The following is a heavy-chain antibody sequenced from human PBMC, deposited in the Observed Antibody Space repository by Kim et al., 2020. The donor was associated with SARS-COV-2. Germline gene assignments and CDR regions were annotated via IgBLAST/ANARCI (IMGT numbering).Heavy chain of an antibody. CDR2: ISSKSNYI. V-gene: IGHV3-21*01. D-gene: IGHD2-15*01. Sequence: GGSLRLSCAVSGFTFSQHTMNWVRQAPWKGLEWVSSISSKSNYIYQAVSVKGRFTISRDNAKSSLYLHMNSLRAEDTAIYYCARPTRDGWFDAWGQGTLVTVSS. CDR1: GFTFSQHT. J-gene: IGHJ5*02. CDR3: ARPTRDGWFDA.